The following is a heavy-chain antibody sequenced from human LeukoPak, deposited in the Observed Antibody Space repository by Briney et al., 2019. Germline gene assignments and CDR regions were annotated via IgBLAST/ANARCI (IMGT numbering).Heavy chain of an antibody. V-gene: IGHV3-30*02. CDR1: GFTFSSYG. D-gene: IGHD5-24*01. CDR3: ARGYEMSIYYFDY. CDR2: IRYDGSNK. Sequence: GGSLRLSCAASGFTFSSYGMHWVRQAPGKGLEWVAFIRYDGSNKYYADSVKGRFTISRDNAKNSLYLQMNSLRAEDTAVYYCARGYEMSIYYFDYWGQGTLVTVSS. J-gene: IGHJ4*02.